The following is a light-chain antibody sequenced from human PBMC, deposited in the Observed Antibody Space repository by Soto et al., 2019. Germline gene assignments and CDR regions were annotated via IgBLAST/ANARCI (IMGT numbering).Light chain of an antibody. Sequence: QSALTQPAPVPGSPGQSFTISAPGTTSDVGSYNLVSWYQQHPGKAPKLMIYEGSKRPSGVSNRFSGSKSGNTASLTISGLQAEDEADYYCCSYAGSVVFGGGTKLTVL. CDR3: CSYAGSVV. CDR2: EGS. V-gene: IGLV2-23*01. CDR1: TSDVGSYNL. J-gene: IGLJ2*01.